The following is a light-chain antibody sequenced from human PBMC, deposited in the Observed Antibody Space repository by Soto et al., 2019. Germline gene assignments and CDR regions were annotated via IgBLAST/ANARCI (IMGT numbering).Light chain of an antibody. Sequence: EIVMTQSPAXLSVSPGERAXXFCRASQSVSSNLAWYQQKPGQAPRLLIYGASTRATGIPARFSGSGSGTEFTLTISSLQSEDFAVYYCQQYNNWPPYTFGQGTKLEIK. CDR1: QSVSSN. CDR3: QQYNNWPPYT. J-gene: IGKJ2*01. V-gene: IGKV3-15*01. CDR2: GAS.